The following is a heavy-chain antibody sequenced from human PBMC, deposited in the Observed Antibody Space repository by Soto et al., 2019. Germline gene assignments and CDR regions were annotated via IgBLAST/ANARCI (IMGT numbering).Heavy chain of an antibody. J-gene: IGHJ4*02. D-gene: IGHD3-3*01. CDR2: ISGSGGST. V-gene: IGHV3-23*01. CDR3: ANREDYDCWSGYDY. CDR1: GFTFSSYA. Sequence: EVQLLESGGGLVQPGGSLRLSCAASGFTFSSYAMSWVRQAPGKGLEWVSAISGSGGSTYYADSVKGRFTISRDNSKNTLYLQMNSLRAEDTAVYYCANREDYDCWSGYDYWGQGTLVTVSS.